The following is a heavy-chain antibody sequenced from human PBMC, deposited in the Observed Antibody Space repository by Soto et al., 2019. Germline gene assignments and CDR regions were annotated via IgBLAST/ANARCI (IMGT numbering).Heavy chain of an antibody. J-gene: IGHJ3*02. CDR2: IYPGDSDT. D-gene: IGHD3-22*01. V-gene: IGHV5-51*01. Sequence: PVESLKISCKGSGYSFTSYWIGWVRQMPGKGLEWMGIIYPGDSDTRYSPSFQGQVTISADKSISTAYLQWSSLRASDTAMYYCATQAPYYYDSSGYHDAFDIWGQGTMVTVSS. CDR3: ATQAPYYYDSSGYHDAFDI. CDR1: GYSFTSYW.